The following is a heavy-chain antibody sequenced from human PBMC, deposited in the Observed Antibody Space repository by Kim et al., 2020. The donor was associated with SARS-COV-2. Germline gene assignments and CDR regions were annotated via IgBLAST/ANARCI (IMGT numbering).Heavy chain of an antibody. J-gene: IGHJ4*02. V-gene: IGHV3-23*01. CDR2: ISDGGVRT. CDR1: GFTFGRYA. Sequence: GGSLRLSCEASGFTFGRYAMSWARQAPGKGLEWVSTISDGGVRTHYADSVKGRFTISRDNSKSTLFLHMNSLRAEDTAVYYCEASDYWGRGSLVTVSS. CDR3: EASDY.